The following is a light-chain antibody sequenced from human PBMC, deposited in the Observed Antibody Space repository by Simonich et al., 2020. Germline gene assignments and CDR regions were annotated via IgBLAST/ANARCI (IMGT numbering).Light chain of an antibody. CDR3: QQYGSSRT. CDR1: QSVSSSY. CDR2: DAS. Sequence: EIVLTQSPGTLSLSPWERATLSCRASQSVSSSYLAWYQQKPGLAPRLLIYDASSRATGIPDRFSGSGSGTDFTLTISRLEPEDFAVYYCQQYGSSRTFGQGTKVEIK. V-gene: IGKV3D-20*01. J-gene: IGKJ1*01.